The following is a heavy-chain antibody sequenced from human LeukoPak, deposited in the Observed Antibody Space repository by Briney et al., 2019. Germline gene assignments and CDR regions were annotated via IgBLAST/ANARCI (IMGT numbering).Heavy chain of an antibody. CDR1: GYTFTSYG. CDR3: ARDGSGWDGLYYCYGMDV. D-gene: IGHD6-19*01. V-gene: IGHV1-18*01. Sequence: ASVKVSCKASGYTFTSYGISCVRQAPGQGLEWMGWISAYNGNTNYAQKLQGRVTMTTDTSTSTAYMELRSLRSDDAAVYYCARDGSGWDGLYYCYGMDVWGQGTTVTVSS. CDR2: ISAYNGNT. J-gene: IGHJ6*02.